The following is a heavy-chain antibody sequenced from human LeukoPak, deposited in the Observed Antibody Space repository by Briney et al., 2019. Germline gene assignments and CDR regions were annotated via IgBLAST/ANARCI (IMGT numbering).Heavy chain of an antibody. V-gene: IGHV1-46*01. Sequence: ASVKVSCKXSGYTFTSYYMHWVRQAPGQGPGWMGIINPSGGSTSYAQKFQGRVTMTKDTSTSTVYMELSSLRSEDTAVYYCARGRGGSLDYWGQGTLVTVSS. D-gene: IGHD1-26*01. CDR3: ARGRGGSLDY. J-gene: IGHJ4*02. CDR1: GYTFTSYY. CDR2: INPSGGST.